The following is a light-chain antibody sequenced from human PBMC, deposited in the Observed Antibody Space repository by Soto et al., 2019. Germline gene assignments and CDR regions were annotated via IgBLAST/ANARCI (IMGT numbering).Light chain of an antibody. CDR1: QSISSW. CDR2: KAS. CDR3: QQYNTFPPT. J-gene: IGKJ4*01. Sequence: DIQMTQSPSTLSASVGDRVTITCRASQSISSWLDWYQQKPGKAPKLLIYKASSLESGVPSRFSGSGSGTEFTLTISSLQPDDFATYYCQQYNTFPPTFGGGTKVEIK. V-gene: IGKV1-5*03.